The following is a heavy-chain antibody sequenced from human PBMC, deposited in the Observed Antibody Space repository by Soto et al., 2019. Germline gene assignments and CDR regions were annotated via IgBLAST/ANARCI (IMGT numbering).Heavy chain of an antibody. CDR2: IYYSGST. D-gene: IGHD3-3*01. J-gene: IGHJ4*02. Sequence: PSETLSLTCTVSGGSISSYYWSWIRQPPGKGLEWIGYIYYSGSTNYNPSLKSRVTISVDTSKNQFSLKLSSVTAADTAVYYCARGTLEYYFDYWGQGTLVTVSS. CDR3: ARGTLEYYFDY. V-gene: IGHV4-59*12. CDR1: GGSISSYY.